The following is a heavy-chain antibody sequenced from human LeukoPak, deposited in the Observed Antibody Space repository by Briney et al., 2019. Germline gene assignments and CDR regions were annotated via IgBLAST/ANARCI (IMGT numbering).Heavy chain of an antibody. D-gene: IGHD5-18*01. J-gene: IGHJ3*02. CDR3: ARAEYSYAENAFDI. CDR2: IKPSGGST. Sequence: ASVKVSCKASGYTFSSYYMHWVPRAPRQGLECMGLIKPSGGSTTYAHKFQGRVSMTRDTSTSTVYMELSSLRSEETAVYYCARAEYSYAENAFDIGGQGTMGTVS. V-gene: IGHV1-46*01. CDR1: GYTFSSYY.